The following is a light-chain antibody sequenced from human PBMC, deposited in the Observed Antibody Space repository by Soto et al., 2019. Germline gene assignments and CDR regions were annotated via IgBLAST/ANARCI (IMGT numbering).Light chain of an antibody. V-gene: IGLV2-14*01. CDR1: SSDVGGYNY. J-gene: IGLJ2*01. CDR3: ISYTSSSTL. Sequence: QSVLTQPASVSGSPGQSITISCTGTSSDVGGYNYVSWYQQHPGKAPKLMIYDVSNRPSGVSNRFSGSKSGNTASLTISGLQAEDEADYYCISYTSSSTLFGGGTKLTVL. CDR2: DVS.